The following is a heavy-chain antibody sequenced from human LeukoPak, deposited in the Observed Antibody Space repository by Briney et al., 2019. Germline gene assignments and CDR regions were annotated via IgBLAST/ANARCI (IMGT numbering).Heavy chain of an antibody. CDR3: AVGDYYYDTRFDY. CDR2: VSADNSNT. J-gene: IGHJ4*02. D-gene: IGHD3-22*01. CDR1: GFPFTSYA. V-gene: IGHV1-3*03. Sequence: ASVKVSCKASGFPFTSYAIHWVRQAPGQRLEWMGWVSADNSNTKYSQEFQGRVTITRDTSASTAYMDLNSLRSEDMAVYYCAVGDYYYDTRFDYWGQGTLVTVSS.